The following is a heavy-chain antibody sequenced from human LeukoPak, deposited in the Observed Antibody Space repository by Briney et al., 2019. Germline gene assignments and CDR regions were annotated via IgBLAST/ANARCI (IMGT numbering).Heavy chain of an antibody. CDR1: GGSISSYY. CDR3: ARLKTPDASSRRYYYYGMDV. Sequence: SETLSLTCTVSGGSISSYYWSWIRQPPGKGLEWIGYIYYSGSTNYNPSLKSRVTISVDTSKNQFSPKLSSVTAADTAVYYCARLKTPDASSRRYYYYGMDVWGQGTTVTVSS. CDR2: IYYSGST. J-gene: IGHJ6*02. V-gene: IGHV4-59*08. D-gene: IGHD6-13*01.